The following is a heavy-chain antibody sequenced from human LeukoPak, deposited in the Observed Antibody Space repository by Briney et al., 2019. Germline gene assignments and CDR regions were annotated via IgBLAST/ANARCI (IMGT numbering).Heavy chain of an antibody. V-gene: IGHV3-49*03. CDR2: IRSKAYGGTT. D-gene: IGHD3-22*01. CDR1: GFTFGDYA. Sequence: AGGSLRLSCTASGFTFGDYAMSWFRQATGKGLEWVGFIRSKAYGGTTEYAASVKGRFTISRDDSKSIAYLQMNSLKTEDTAVYYCTRDHGLPYYYDSSGYYSGEGFYFDYWGQGTLVTVSS. CDR3: TRDHGLPYYYDSSGYYSGEGFYFDY. J-gene: IGHJ4*02.